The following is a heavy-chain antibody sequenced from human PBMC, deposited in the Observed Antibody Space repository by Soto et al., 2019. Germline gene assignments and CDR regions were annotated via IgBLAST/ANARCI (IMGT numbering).Heavy chain of an antibody. CDR2: IYHSGIT. D-gene: IGHD2-15*01. J-gene: IGHJ5*02. Sequence: SETLSLTCVVSGTSMSSTFWWTWVRQSPKKGLEWIGEIYHSGITKYNPSLKSRVTISVDKSNNQFSLEMRAVTAADTAVYYCATLPPRIEVVKTEIPSWGQGTLVTVSS. V-gene: IGHV4-4*02. CDR1: GTSMSSTFW. CDR3: ATLPPRIEVVKTEIPS.